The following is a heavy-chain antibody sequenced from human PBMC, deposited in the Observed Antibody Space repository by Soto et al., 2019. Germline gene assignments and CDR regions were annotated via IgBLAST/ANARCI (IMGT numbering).Heavy chain of an antibody. J-gene: IGHJ4*02. Sequence: SETLSLTCTVSGGSISSYYWSWIRQPPGKGLEWIGYSYYSGSTNYNPSLKSRVTISVDTSKNQFSLRLSSVTAADTAVYYCARTLGPQVTGYVDSDYRWTIDQWGQGTLVTVSS. D-gene: IGHD4-4*01. CDR1: GGSISSYY. CDR3: ARTLGPQVTGYVDSDYRWTIDQ. CDR2: SYYSGST. V-gene: IGHV4-59*08.